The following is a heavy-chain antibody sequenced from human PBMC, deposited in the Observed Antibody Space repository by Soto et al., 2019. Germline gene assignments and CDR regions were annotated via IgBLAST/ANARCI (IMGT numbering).Heavy chain of an antibody. D-gene: IGHD6-13*01. J-gene: IGHJ6*02. CDR2: IYPGDSDT. V-gene: IGHV5-51*01. CDR1: GYSFTSYW. CDR3: ATAGAVSIAAAGDYYYYGMDV. Sequence: GESLKISCKGSGYSFTSYWIGWVRQMPGKGLEWMGIIYPGDSDTRYSPPFQGQVTISADKSISTAYLQWSSLKASDTAMYYCATAGAVSIAAAGDYYYYGMDVWGQGTTVTVSS.